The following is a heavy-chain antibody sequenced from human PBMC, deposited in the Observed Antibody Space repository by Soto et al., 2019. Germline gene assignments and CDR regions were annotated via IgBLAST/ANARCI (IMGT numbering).Heavy chain of an antibody. V-gene: IGHV1-2*02. CDR1: GYTFTGYY. Sequence: ASVKVSCKASGYTFTGYYMHWVRQAPGQGLEWMGWINPNSGGTNYAQKFQGRVTMTRDTSISTAYMELSRLRSDDTAVYYCAAYCSGGSCYSDGRLDYWGQGTLVTVSS. D-gene: IGHD2-15*01. J-gene: IGHJ4*02. CDR3: AAYCSGGSCYSDGRLDY. CDR2: INPNSGGT.